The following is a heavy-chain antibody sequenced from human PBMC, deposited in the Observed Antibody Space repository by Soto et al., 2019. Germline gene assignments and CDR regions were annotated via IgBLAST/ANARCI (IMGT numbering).Heavy chain of an antibody. CDR3: VKDWTGNKCPCMVV. J-gene: IGHJ6*02. CDR1: GFTFTNYS. D-gene: IGHD2-2*01. CDR2: INNSGETT. Sequence: AGGALRLSCAASGFTFTNYSITWVRQAPGEGLEWVSSINNSGETTYYSDPVKGRFTFSRDSSKNSVYLQLSSLRVEDTAVYFCVKDWTGNKCPCMVVWGQGTTVTVSS. V-gene: IGHV3-23*01.